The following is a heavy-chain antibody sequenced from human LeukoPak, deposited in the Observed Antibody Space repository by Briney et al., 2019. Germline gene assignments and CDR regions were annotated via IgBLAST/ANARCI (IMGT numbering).Heavy chain of an antibody. J-gene: IGHJ3*02. D-gene: IGHD6-19*01. CDR2: ISYDGSNK. CDR1: GFTFSSYA. CDR3: AREDVAVADNRPAFDI. Sequence: GRSLRLSCAASGFTFSSYAMHWVRQAPGKGLEWVAVISYDGSNKYYADSVKGRLTISRDNSKNTLYLQMNSLRAEDTAVYYCAREDVAVADNRPAFDIWGQGTMVTVSS. V-gene: IGHV3-30-3*01.